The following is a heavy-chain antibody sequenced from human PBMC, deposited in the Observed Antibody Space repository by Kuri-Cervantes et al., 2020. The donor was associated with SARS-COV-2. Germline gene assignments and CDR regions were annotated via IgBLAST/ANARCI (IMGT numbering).Heavy chain of an antibody. CDR3: ARGDYDFWSGSLLD. CDR2: IRYDGSNK. V-gene: IGHV3-30*02. D-gene: IGHD3-3*01. Sequence: GGSLRLSCAASGVTFSSYGMHWVRQAPGKGLEWVAFIRYDGSNKYYADSVKGRFTISRDNSKNTLYLQMGSLRAEDMAVYYCARGDYDFWSGSLLDWGQGTLVTVSS. CDR1: GVTFSSYG. J-gene: IGHJ4*02.